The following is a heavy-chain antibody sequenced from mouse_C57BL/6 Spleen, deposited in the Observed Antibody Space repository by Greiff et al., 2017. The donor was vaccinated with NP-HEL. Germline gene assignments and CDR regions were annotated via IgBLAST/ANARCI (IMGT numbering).Heavy chain of an antibody. Sequence: EVQLVESGPGLVKPSQSLSLTCSVTGYSITSGYYWNWIRQFPGNKLEWMGYISYDGSNNYNPSLKNRISITRDTSKNQFFLKLNSVTTEDTATYYCARDTDGYYVRAMDYWGQGTSVTVSS. CDR2: ISYDGSN. D-gene: IGHD2-3*01. J-gene: IGHJ4*01. CDR3: ARDTDGYYVRAMDY. CDR1: GYSITSGYY. V-gene: IGHV3-6*01.